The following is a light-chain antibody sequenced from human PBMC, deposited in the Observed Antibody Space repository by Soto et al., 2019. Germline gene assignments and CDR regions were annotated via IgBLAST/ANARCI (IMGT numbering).Light chain of an antibody. Sequence: EVVMTPSPATLSVSPGERATLSRRASQSVSDNLAWYQQKPGQAPRLLIYGASTRATGIPARFSGSGSGTEFTLTISSLQSEDFAVYYCQQSNNWPYTFGQGTKLDIK. CDR2: GAS. CDR3: QQSNNWPYT. J-gene: IGKJ2*01. CDR1: QSVSDN. V-gene: IGKV3-15*01.